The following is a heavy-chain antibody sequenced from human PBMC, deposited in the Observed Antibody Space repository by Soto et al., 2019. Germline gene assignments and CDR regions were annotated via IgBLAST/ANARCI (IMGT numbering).Heavy chain of an antibody. Sequence: GGSLRLSCAASGFTFSSYIMNWVRQAPGKGLEWVSSISSSSSYIYYADSVKGRFTISRDNAKNSLYLQMNSLRAEDTAVYYCARDWTYDAFDIWGQGTMVTVSS. CDR2: ISSSSSYI. CDR1: GFTFSSYI. CDR3: ARDWTYDAFDI. J-gene: IGHJ3*02. D-gene: IGHD1-1*01. V-gene: IGHV3-21*01.